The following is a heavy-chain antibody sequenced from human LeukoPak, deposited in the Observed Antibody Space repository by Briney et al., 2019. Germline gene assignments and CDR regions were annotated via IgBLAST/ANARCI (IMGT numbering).Heavy chain of an antibody. V-gene: IGHV3-23*01. CDR3: ARGSQWLETYYDYYMDV. CDR1: GFTFSSYA. Sequence: GGSLRLSCAASGFTFSSYAMSWVRQAPGKGLEWVSAISGSGGSTYYADSVKGRFTISRDNSKNTLYLQMNSLRAEDTAVYYCARGSQWLETYYDYYMDVWAKGTTVTISS. CDR2: ISGSGGST. J-gene: IGHJ6*03. D-gene: IGHD6-19*01.